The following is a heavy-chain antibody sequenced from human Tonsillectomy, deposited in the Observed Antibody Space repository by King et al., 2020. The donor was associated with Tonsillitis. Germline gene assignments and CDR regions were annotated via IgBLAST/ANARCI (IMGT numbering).Heavy chain of an antibody. Sequence: VQLQQWGARLLKPSETLSLSCAVSGGSFSGYYWTWIRQPPGKGLEWIGEINHSGTTNYNPSLKGRVAILVDTTKSQFSLKLVSVTAADTAVYYCARGKYDLWSCYPDFFDYWGQGILVTVSS. V-gene: IGHV4-34*01. CDR1: GGSFSGYY. CDR2: INHSGTT. J-gene: IGHJ4*02. D-gene: IGHD3-3*01. CDR3: ARGKYDLWSCYPDFFDY.